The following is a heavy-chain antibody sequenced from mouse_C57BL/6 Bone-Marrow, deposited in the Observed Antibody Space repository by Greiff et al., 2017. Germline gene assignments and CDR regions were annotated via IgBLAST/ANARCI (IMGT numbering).Heavy chain of an antibody. J-gene: IGHJ4*01. D-gene: IGHD2-2*01. CDR3: ARGGYHRYAMDY. CDR2: IDPANGNT. V-gene: IGHV14-3*01. Sequence: QQRPEQGLEWIGRIDPANGNTKYAPKFQGKATITADTSSNTAYLQRNSLTSEDTAIYYCARGGYHRYAMDYWGQGTSVTVSS.